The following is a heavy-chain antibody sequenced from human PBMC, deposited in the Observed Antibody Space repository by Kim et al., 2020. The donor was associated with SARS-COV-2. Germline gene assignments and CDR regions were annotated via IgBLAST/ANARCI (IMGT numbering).Heavy chain of an antibody. Sequence: SETLSLTCTVSGGSISSSSYYWGWIRQPPGKGLEWIGSIYYSGSTYYNPSLKSRVTISVDTSKNQFSLKLSPVTAADTAVYYCARKTFDFWSGPNWFDPWGQGTLVTVSS. J-gene: IGHJ5*02. V-gene: IGHV4-39*01. CDR2: IYYSGST. CDR3: ARKTFDFWSGPNWFDP. D-gene: IGHD3-3*01. CDR1: GGSISSSSYY.